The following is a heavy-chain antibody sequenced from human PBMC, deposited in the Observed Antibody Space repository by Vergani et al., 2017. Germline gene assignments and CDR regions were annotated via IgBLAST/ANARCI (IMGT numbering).Heavy chain of an antibody. J-gene: IGHJ6*02. D-gene: IGHD3-3*01. CDR2: INSDGSST. CDR1: GFTFSSYW. CDR3: ARSITIFGVVITYYYGMDV. V-gene: IGHV3-74*01. Sequence: EVQLVKSGGGLVQPGGSLRLSCAASGFTFSSYWMHWVRHAPGRGLVWVSRINSDGSSTSYADSVKGRFTISRDNAKNTLYLQMNSLRAEDTAVYYCARSITIFGVVITYYYGMDVWGQGTTVTVSS.